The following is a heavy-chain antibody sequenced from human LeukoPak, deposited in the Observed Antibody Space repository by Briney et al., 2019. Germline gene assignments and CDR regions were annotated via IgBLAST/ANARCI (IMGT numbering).Heavy chain of an antibody. CDR2: IYYSGST. V-gene: IGHV4-59*01. Sequence: SETLSLTCTVSGGSISSYYWSWIRQPPGKGLEWIGYIYYSGSTNYNPSLKSRVTISVDTSKDQFSLKLSSVTAADTAVYYCARVGGYYDSSGYGDYYYYGMDVWGQGTTVTVSS. CDR1: GGSISSYY. D-gene: IGHD3-22*01. J-gene: IGHJ6*02. CDR3: ARVGGYYDSSGYGDYYYYGMDV.